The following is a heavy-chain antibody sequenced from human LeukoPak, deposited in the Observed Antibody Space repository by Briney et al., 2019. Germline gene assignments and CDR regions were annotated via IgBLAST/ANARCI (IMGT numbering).Heavy chain of an antibody. CDR2: IYYGGST. D-gene: IGHD3-3*01. Sequence: PSETLSLTCTVSGGSVTSSSYYWAWIRQPPGKGLEWIGSIYYGGSTYYNPSLKSRVTISVDTSKNQFSLKLSSVTAADTAVYYCARGYPGITIFGVVIITHFDYWGQGTLVTVSS. CDR3: ARGYPGITIFGVVIITHFDY. V-gene: IGHV4-39*07. CDR1: GGSVTSSSYY. J-gene: IGHJ4*02.